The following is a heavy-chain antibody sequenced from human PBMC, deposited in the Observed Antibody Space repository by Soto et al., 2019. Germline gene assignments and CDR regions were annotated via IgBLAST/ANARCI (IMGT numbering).Heavy chain of an antibody. V-gene: IGHV3-23*01. CDR1: GFTFSNYA. J-gene: IGHJ6*03. Sequence: GGSLRLSCAASGFTFSNYAMSWVRQSPGKGLEWVSAISVSGGSTYYADSVKGRFTISSDNSKNTLYLQMNSLRAEDTAVYYCAKTDYYYYMDVWGKGTTVTVSS. CDR3: AKTDYYYYMDV. CDR2: ISVSGGST.